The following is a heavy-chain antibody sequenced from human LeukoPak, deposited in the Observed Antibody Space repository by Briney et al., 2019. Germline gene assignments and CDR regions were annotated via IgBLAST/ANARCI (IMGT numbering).Heavy chain of an antibody. CDR2: ISGSGGST. D-gene: IGHD6-19*01. J-gene: IGHJ4*02. V-gene: IGHV3-23*01. CDR1: GFTVSNNY. Sequence: GWSLRLSWAASGFTVSNNYMSWVRQAPGKGLEWVSAISGSGGSTYYADSVKGRFTISRDNSKNTLNLQMSSLRAEDTAVYYCAKVGSGWYEFSHWGQGTLVTVSS. CDR3: AKVGSGWYEFSH.